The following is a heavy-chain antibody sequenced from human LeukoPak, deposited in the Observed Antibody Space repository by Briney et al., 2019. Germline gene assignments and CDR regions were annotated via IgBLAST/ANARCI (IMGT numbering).Heavy chain of an antibody. J-gene: IGHJ4*02. V-gene: IGHV4-59*01. CDR2: IYYSGST. Sequence: SETLSLTCTVSGGSISSYYWSWIRQPPGKGLEWIGYIYYSGSTNYNPSLKSRVTISVDTSKNQFSLKLSSVTSADTAVYYCASIPGYWGQGTLVTVSS. D-gene: IGHD2-2*02. CDR3: ASIPGY. CDR1: GGSISSYY.